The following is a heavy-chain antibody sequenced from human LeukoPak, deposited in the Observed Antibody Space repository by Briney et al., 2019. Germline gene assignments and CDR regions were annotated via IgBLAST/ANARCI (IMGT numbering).Heavy chain of an antibody. J-gene: IGHJ4*02. CDR3: ARDSPHYYGSGCRV. Sequence: GASVKVSCKASGYTFTSYGISWVRQAPGQGLEWMGWISAYIGNTNYAQKLQGRVTMTTDTSTSTAYMELRSLRSDDTAVYYCARDSPHYYGSGCRVWGQGTLVTVSS. CDR2: ISAYIGNT. V-gene: IGHV1-18*04. D-gene: IGHD3-10*01. CDR1: GYTFTSYG.